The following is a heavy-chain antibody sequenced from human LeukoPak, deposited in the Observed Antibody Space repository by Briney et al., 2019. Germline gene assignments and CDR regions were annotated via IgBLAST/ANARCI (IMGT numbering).Heavy chain of an antibody. CDR3: AKDDAWIRFGE. J-gene: IGHJ4*02. CDR2: ISSSGSTI. V-gene: IGHV3-11*01. D-gene: IGHD3-10*01. Sequence: PGGSLRLSCAASGFTFSDYYMSWIRQAPGKGLEWVSYISSSGSTIYYADSVKGRFTISRDNSKNTLHLEVISLTAEDTAVYYCAKDDAWIRFGEWSQGTLVTVSS. CDR1: GFTFSDYY.